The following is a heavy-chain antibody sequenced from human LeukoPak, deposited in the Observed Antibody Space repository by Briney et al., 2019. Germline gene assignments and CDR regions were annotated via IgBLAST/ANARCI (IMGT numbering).Heavy chain of an antibody. D-gene: IGHD3-3*01. J-gene: IGHJ5*02. CDR1: GRSLSGYY. CDR2: IYYSGST. V-gene: IGHV4-39*01. CDR3: ARHVRHFTINWFDP. Sequence: SETLSLTCAVYGRSLSGYYWGWIRQPPGKGLEWIGSIYYSGSTYYNPSLKSRVTISVDTSKNQFSLKLSSVTAADTAVYYCARHVRHFTINWFDPWGQGTLVTVSS.